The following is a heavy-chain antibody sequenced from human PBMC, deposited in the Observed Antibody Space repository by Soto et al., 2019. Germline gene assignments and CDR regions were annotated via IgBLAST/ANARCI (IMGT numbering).Heavy chain of an antibody. J-gene: IGHJ4*02. CDR2: IRSKAYGGTT. D-gene: IGHD5-12*01. Sequence: LRLSCTASGFTLGDYAMSWFRQAPGKGLEWVGFIRSKAYGGTTEYAASVKGRFTISRDDSKSIAYLQMNSLKTEDTAVYYCTTVEMATIIDYWGQGTLVTVSS. V-gene: IGHV3-49*03. CDR1: GFTLGDYA. CDR3: TTVEMATIIDY.